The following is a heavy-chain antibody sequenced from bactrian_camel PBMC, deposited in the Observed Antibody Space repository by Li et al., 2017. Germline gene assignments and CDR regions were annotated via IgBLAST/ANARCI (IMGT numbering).Heavy chain of an antibody. CDR3: AADLGWCGSAPLQREFRN. CDR2: IDSDGKV. CDR1: GSSYCL. Sequence: HVQLVESGGGAVETGGSLRLSCEWSGSSYCLGWFRQGPGGERGGVAGIDSDGKVSYADSVKGRFTVSHVNANNTLHLQKNSLKPEDTAVYYCAADLGWCGSAPLQREFRNWGQGTQVTVS. D-gene: IGHD6*01. J-gene: IGHJ4*01. V-gene: IGHV3S53*01.